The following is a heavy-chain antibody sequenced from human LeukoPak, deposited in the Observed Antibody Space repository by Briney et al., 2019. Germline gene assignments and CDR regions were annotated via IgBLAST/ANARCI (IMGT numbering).Heavy chain of an antibody. J-gene: IGHJ4*02. CDR2: IWYDGINK. V-gene: IGHV3-33*01. CDR3: ATSRFYLES. Sequence: GGSLRLSCAASGFTFSHYGLHWVRQAPGKGLERVAVIWYDGINKYHADSVKGRFTISRDNSKNTLYLQMNSLRAEDTAVYYCATSRFYLESWGQGTLVTVSS. D-gene: IGHD3-16*02. CDR1: GFTFSHYG.